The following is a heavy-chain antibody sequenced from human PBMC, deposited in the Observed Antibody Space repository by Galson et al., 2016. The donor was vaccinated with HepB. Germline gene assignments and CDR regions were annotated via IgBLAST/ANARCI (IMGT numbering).Heavy chain of an antibody. CDR2: IRSTTSTI. CDR3: ARDLVRSAFDM. D-gene: IGHD2-8*02. V-gene: IGHV3-48*02. J-gene: IGHJ3*02. CDR1: GFTLTNYG. Sequence: SLRLSCAASGFTLTNYGMNWVRQAPGKGLEWVSYIRSTTSTIYYANSVKGRFTISSDDADNSLYPQMNSLRDEDTAVYYCARDLVRSAFDMWGQGTMVTVSS.